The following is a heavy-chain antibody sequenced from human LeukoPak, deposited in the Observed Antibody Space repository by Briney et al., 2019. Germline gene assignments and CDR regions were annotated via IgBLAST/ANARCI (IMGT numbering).Heavy chain of an antibody. CDR1: GFSLSTSGVG. D-gene: IGHD3-9*01. CDR2: IYWNDDK. CDR3: ALTNYHILTGYFSPFDY. J-gene: IGHJ4*02. V-gene: IGHV2-5*01. Sequence: SGPTLVKPTQTLTLTCTFSGFSLSTSGVGVGWIRQPPGKALEWLALIYWNDDKRYSPSLKSRLTITKDTSKNQVILTMTNMDPVDTATYYCALTNYHILTGYFSPFDYWGQGTLVTVSS.